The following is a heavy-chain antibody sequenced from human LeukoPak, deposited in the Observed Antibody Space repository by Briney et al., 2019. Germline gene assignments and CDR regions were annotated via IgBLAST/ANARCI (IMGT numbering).Heavy chain of an antibody. D-gene: IGHD2-2*01. CDR3: AREARGSTRSFDY. J-gene: IGHJ4*02. CDR2: ISSSSSYT. CDR1: GFTFSDYY. V-gene: IGHV3-11*06. Sequence: GGSLRLSCAASGFTFSDYYVSWIRQAPGKGLEWVSYISSSSSYTNYADSVKGRFTISRDNAKKSLYLQMNSLRVEDTAVYYCAREARGSTRSFDYWGQGTLVTVSS.